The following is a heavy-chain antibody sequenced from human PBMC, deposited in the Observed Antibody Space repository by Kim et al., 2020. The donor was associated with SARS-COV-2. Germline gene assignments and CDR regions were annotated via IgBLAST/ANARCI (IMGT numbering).Heavy chain of an antibody. CDR3: ARADDQYFDY. Sequence: TYAQGFQGRVALTRDTSTNTAYMELSSLRSEDTAVYYCARADDQYFDYWGQGTLVSVSS. J-gene: IGHJ4*02. D-gene: IGHD3-3*01. V-gene: IGHV1-46*01.